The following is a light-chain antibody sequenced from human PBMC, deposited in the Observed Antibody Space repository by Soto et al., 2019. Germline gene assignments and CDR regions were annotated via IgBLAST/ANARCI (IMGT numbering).Light chain of an antibody. V-gene: IGKV3-15*01. CDR3: QQYGDWPGA. J-gene: IGKJ4*01. Sequence: EVVMTQSPATLSVSPGERATLSCRASETVATNLAWYQQKPGQAPRLLISGASTRAAGISDRFRGSGSGTEFTLTISSLQSEDFAVYSCQQYGDWPGAFGGGTKVDIK. CDR1: ETVATN. CDR2: GAS.